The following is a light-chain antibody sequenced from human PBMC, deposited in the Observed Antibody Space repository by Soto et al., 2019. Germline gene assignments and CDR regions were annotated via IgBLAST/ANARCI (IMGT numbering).Light chain of an antibody. V-gene: IGKV3-15*01. CDR1: QSVSSD. Sequence: EVLMTQSPATLSVSPGERVTLSCRASQSVSSDLGWYQQKPGQAPRLLIYDASTRDTGIPARFSGSGSGTDFTLTISSLQSEDFAIYYCQQYNKWPVTFGGGTKVEIK. J-gene: IGKJ4*01. CDR3: QQYNKWPVT. CDR2: DAS.